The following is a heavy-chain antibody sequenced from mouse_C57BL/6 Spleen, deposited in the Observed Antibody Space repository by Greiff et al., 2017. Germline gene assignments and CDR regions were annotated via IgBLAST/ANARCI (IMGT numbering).Heavy chain of an antibody. J-gene: IGHJ4*01. Sequence: QVQLQQSGAELARPGASVKLSCKASGYTFTSYGISWVKQRTGQGLEWIGEIYPRSGNTYYNEKFKGKATLTADKSSSTAYMELRSLTSEDSAVYFCARERAIYYYGSSYENYAMDYWSQGTSVTVSS. V-gene: IGHV1-81*01. D-gene: IGHD1-1*01. CDR2: IYPRSGNT. CDR3: ARERAIYYYGSSYENYAMDY. CDR1: GYTFTSYG.